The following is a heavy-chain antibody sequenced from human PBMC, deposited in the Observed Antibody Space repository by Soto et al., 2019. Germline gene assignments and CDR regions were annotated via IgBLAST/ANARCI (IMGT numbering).Heavy chain of an antibody. V-gene: IGHV1-69*12. D-gene: IGHD2-15*01. Sequence: QVQLVQSGAEVTRPGSSVKVSCKASGGTFSSYAISWVRQAPGQGLEWMGGTIPIFGTANYAQKFQGRDTITADESTSTAYMELSSLRSEDTAVYYCARVEGDCSGGSCYTFDYWGQGTLVTVSS. CDR3: ARVEGDCSGGSCYTFDY. J-gene: IGHJ4*02. CDR1: GGTFSSYA. CDR2: TIPIFGTA.